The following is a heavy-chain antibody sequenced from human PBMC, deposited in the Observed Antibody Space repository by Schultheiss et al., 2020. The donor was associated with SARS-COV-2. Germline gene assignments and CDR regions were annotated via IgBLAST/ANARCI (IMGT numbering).Heavy chain of an antibody. CDR1: GFTFSSYA. J-gene: IGHJ6*02. V-gene: IGHV3-23*01. CDR2: ISGSGGST. Sequence: GESLKISCAASGFTFSSYAMSWVRQAPGKGLEWVSAISGSGGSTYYADSVKGRFTISRDNSKNTLYLQMNSLRAEDTAVYYCASHEGNYYYYYGMDVWGQGTTVTVSS. CDR3: ASHEGNYYYYYGMDV. D-gene: IGHD4-23*01.